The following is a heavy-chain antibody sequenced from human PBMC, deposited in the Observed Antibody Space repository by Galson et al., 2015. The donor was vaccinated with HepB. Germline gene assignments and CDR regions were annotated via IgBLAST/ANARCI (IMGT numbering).Heavy chain of an antibody. V-gene: IGHV3-23*01. Sequence: SLRLSCAASGFTFSSYAMSWVRQAPGKGLEWVSAISGSGGSTYYAESVKGRFTISRDNSKNTLYLQMNSLRAEDTAVYYCAKGLGYCSGGSCYDSLYYYYGMDVWGQGTTVTVSS. CDR1: GFTFSSYA. CDR3: AKGLGYCSGGSCYDSLYYYYGMDV. D-gene: IGHD2-15*01. J-gene: IGHJ6*02. CDR2: ISGSGGST.